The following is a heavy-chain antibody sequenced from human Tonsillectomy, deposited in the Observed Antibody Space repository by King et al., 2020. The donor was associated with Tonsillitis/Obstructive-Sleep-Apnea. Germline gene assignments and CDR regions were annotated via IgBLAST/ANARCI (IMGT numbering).Heavy chain of an antibody. D-gene: IGHD3-22*01. J-gene: IGHJ4*02. CDR2: LSWNSGNI. CDR3: AKGPYYYDSSGYLFDN. V-gene: IGHV3-9*01. Sequence: VQLVESGGGLVQPGRSLRISCAASGFTFDEYAMHWVRQAPGKGLEWVSGLSWNSGNIGYSDSVRGRFTISRDKAKNSLYMQMNSLRVEDTALYYCAKGPYYYDSSGYLFDNWGQGTLVTVSS. CDR1: GFTFDEYA.